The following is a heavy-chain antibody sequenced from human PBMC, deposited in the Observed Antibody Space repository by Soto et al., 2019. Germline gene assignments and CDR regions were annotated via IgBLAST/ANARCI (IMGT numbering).Heavy chain of an antibody. D-gene: IGHD3-10*01. J-gene: IGHJ6*01. Sequence: GGSLRLSCAASGLTFSNAWMSWVRQAPGKGLEWVGRIKSKTDGGTTDYAAPVKGRFTISRDDSKNTLYLQMNSLKTEDTAVYYCTPAVPRWSYSSLLSYYYYYGTDVWGPGTPVTVS. CDR3: TPAVPRWSYSSLLSYYYYYGTDV. V-gene: IGHV3-15*01. CDR2: IKSKTDGGTT. CDR1: GLTFSNAW.